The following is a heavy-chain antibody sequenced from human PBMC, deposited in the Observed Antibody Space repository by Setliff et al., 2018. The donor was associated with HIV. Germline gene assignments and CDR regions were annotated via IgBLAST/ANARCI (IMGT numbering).Heavy chain of an antibody. D-gene: IGHD6-19*01. V-gene: IGHV4-38-2*01. CDR2: IYHSGST. J-gene: IGHJ4*02. CDR1: GYSISSGYY. Sequence: PSETLSLTCAVSGYSISSGYYWGWIRQPPGKGLEWIGSIYHSGSTYYNPSLKSRVTISVDTSKNQFSLKLSSVTVADTAVYYCARQGAVTGRSFDSWGPGALVTVSS. CDR3: ARQGAVTGRSFDS.